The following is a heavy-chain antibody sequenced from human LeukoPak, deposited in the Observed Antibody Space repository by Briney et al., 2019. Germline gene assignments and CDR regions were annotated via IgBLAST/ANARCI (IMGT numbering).Heavy chain of an antibody. CDR2: IYSGGST. CDR3: ASEYDSSGYHFDY. J-gene: IGHJ4*02. D-gene: IGHD3-22*01. CDR1: GFTFDEYT. V-gene: IGHV3-66*01. Sequence: GGSLRLSCAASGFTFDEYTMHWVRQVPGEGLEWVSVIYSGGSTYYADSVKGRFTISRDNSKNTLYLQMNGLRAEDTAVYYCASEYDSSGYHFDYWGQGTLVTVSS.